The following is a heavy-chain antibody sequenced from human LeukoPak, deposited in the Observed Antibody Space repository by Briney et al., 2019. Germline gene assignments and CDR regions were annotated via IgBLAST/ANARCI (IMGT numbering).Heavy chain of an antibody. CDR2: IIPIFGTA. J-gene: IGHJ5*02. V-gene: IGHV1-69*13. D-gene: IGHD3-10*01. CDR3: AREPQGSGGYVGFEP. Sequence: SVTVFCKASGGTFSSYAISWVRQAPGQGIEWMGGIIPIFGTANYAQKFQGRVTITADESTSTAYMELSSLRSEDTAVYYCAREPQGSGGYVGFEPCGQGTPVTVSS. CDR1: GGTFSSYA.